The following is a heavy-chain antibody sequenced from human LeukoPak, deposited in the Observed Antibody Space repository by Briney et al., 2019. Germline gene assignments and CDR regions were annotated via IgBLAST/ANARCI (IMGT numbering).Heavy chain of an antibody. J-gene: IGHJ4*02. CDR3: AKALVVAVDASRAFDN. Sequence: GGTLRLSCAASGFTFGSYAVTWVRQAPGKGLEWVSGISGRAASTYYADSVKGRFTISRDNSKNMLYLHMNSLRGEDTAIYYCAKALVVAVDASRAFDNWGQGTLVTVSS. D-gene: IGHD2-15*01. V-gene: IGHV3-23*01. CDR1: GFTFGSYA. CDR2: ISGRAAST.